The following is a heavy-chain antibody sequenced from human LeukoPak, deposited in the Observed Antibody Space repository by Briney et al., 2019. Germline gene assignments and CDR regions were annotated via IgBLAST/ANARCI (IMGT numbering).Heavy chain of an antibody. CDR2: IIPIFGTA. Sequence: SVKVSCKASGGTFSSYAISWVRQAPGQGLEWMGGIIPIFGTANYAQKFQGRVTITADESTSTAYMELSSLRSEDTAVYYCARDPRVGAADGFDYWGQGTLVTVSS. CDR1: GGTFSSYA. J-gene: IGHJ4*02. D-gene: IGHD1-26*01. CDR3: ARDPRVGAADGFDY. V-gene: IGHV1-69*13.